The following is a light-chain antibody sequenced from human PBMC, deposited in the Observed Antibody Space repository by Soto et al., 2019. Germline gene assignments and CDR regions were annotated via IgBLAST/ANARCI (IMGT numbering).Light chain of an antibody. CDR1: SSDVGRYNL. V-gene: IGLV2-23*03. Sequence: QSVLTQPASVSGSPGQSITISCTGSSSDVGRYNLVSWYQQHPGKAPKVMIYEGSKRPSGVCNRFSGSDSDNTASRTISWLQAQDEAHYDCCSYAVTRIFIVVFGGGTKLTVL. CDR2: EGS. CDR3: CSYAVTRIFIVV. J-gene: IGLJ2*01.